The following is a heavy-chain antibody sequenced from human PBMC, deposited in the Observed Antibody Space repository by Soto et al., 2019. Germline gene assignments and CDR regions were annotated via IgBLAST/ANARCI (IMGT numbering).Heavy chain of an antibody. D-gene: IGHD6-6*01. CDR2: INHSGST. Sequence: SETLSLTCAVYGGSFSGYYWSWIRQPPGKGLEWIGEINHSGSTNYNPSLKSRVTISVDTSKNQFSLKLSSVTAADTAVYYCARLPSIAARPGLNSWGQGTLVTVSS. J-gene: IGHJ4*02. V-gene: IGHV4-34*01. CDR1: GGSFSGYY. CDR3: ARLPSIAARPGLNS.